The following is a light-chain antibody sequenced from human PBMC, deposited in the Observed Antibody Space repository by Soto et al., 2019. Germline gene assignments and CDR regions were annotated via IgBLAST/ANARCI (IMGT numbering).Light chain of an antibody. J-gene: IGKJ2*01. CDR2: AAS. CDR3: QQSYITPYI. CDR1: QSISRY. V-gene: IGKV1-39*01. Sequence: DIQMTQFPSSLSASVGDTVTISCRASQSISRYLNWYQQKPGRAPKVLIYAASSLQSGDPSRFSGSGFGTDFTLTISSLQPDDFATYYCQQSYITPYIFGQGTKLEIK.